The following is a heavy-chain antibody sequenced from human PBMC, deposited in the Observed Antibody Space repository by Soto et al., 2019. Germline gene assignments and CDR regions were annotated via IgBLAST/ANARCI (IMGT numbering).Heavy chain of an antibody. V-gene: IGHV1-69*13. Sequence: SVKVSCKASGGTFSSYAISWVRQAPGQGLEWMGGIIPIFGTANYAQKFQGRVTITADESTSTAYMELSSLRSEDTAVYYCANDFWSGYYQYGMDVWGQGTTVTVSS. CDR1: GGTFSSYA. CDR3: ANDFWSGYYQYGMDV. D-gene: IGHD3-3*01. CDR2: IIPIFGTA. J-gene: IGHJ6*02.